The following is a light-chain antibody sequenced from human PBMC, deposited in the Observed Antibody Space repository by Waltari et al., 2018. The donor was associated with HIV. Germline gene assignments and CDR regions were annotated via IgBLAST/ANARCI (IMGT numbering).Light chain of an antibody. V-gene: IGLV2-8*01. Sequence: QSALTHPPSASGSPGQSVTISCTGTTRAVGGYNYVSWYQRHPGKAPKLMIYEVSKRSAGVPDRFSGSKSGNTASLTVSGLQAEDEADYYCSSYAGSNNLVFGGGTKLTVL. CDR2: EVS. J-gene: IGLJ2*01. CDR3: SSYAGSNNLV. CDR1: TRAVGGYNY.